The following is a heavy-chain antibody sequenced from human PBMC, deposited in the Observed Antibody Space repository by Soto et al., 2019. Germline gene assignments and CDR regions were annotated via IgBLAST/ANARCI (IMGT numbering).Heavy chain of an antibody. CDR2: INPNSGGT. Sequence: QVQLVQSGAEVKKPGASVKVSCQASGYTFTDYYINWVRQAPGQGLEWMGSINPNSGGTTFAQKLEGRVSMTRDTSISTDYMEVSRLRSDDTALYSCARAEPIFALTMTRNARDTWGQGTLVPVS. CDR1: GYTFTDYY. D-gene: IGHD3-3*01. V-gene: IGHV1-2*02. CDR3: ARAEPIFALTMTRNARDT. J-gene: IGHJ5*02.